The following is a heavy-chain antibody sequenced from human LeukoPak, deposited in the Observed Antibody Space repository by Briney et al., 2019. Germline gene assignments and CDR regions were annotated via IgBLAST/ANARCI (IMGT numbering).Heavy chain of an antibody. CDR2: IKQDGSEK. CDR1: EFTFSNFW. Sequence: GGSLRLSCAASEFTFSNFWMSWVGQAPGKGLEGGANIKQDGSEKHYVDSGKGRFTISRDNAKNSLYLQMNSLGAEDTAVYYCAREVRSVVMVAHGFGDWGQGTLVTVAS. V-gene: IGHV3-7*01. J-gene: IGHJ4*02. D-gene: IGHD2-21*01. CDR3: AREVRSVVMVAHGFGD.